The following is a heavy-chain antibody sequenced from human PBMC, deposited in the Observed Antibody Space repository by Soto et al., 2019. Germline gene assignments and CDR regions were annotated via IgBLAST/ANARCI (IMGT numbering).Heavy chain of an antibody. J-gene: IGHJ5*02. Sequence: GASVKVSCKASGYSFTGYYIHWVRQAPGQGLEWMGIIDPSGGSTAYAQKFQGRVTLTRDTSTSTAYMELSSLRSEDTAVYYCASHCSIGCSDWVDPWGQGTQVTSPQ. CDR2: IDPSGGST. CDR3: ASHCSIGCSDWVDP. D-gene: IGHD2-2*01. CDR1: GYSFTGYY. V-gene: IGHV1-46*03.